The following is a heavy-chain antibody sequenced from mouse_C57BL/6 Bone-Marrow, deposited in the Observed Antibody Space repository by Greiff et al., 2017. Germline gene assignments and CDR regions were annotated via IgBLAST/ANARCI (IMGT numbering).Heavy chain of an antibody. CDR1: GYTFTSYW. CDR3: ARGPMTTVVSDWYFDV. J-gene: IGHJ1*03. V-gene: IGHV1-50*01. CDR2: IDPSDSYT. D-gene: IGHD1-1*01. Sequence: QVQLQQPGAELVTPGASVKLSCTASGYTFTSYWMQWVKQRPGQGLEWIGEIDPSDSYTNYNQKFKGKATLTVDTSSSTAYMQLSSLTSEDSAVXYCARGPMTTVVSDWYFDVWGTGTTVTVSS.